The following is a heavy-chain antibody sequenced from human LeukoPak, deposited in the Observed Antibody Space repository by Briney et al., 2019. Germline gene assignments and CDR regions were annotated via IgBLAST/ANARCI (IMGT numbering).Heavy chain of an antibody. J-gene: IGHJ6*04. CDR3: ARSSPKYYDFWSGTLDV. Sequence: SETLSLTCAVSGGSISSSNWWSWVRQPPGKGLEWIGEIYHSGSTNYNPSLKSRVTISVDKSKNQFSLKLSSVTAADTAVYYCARSSPKYYDFWSGTLDVWGKGTTVTVSS. D-gene: IGHD3-3*01. V-gene: IGHV4-4*02. CDR2: IYHSGST. CDR1: GGSISSSNW.